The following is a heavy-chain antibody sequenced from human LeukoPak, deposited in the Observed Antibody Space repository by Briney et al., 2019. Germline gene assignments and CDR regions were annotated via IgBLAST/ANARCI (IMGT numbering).Heavy chain of an antibody. CDR2: IKQDGSEK. CDR1: GFTFSSYW. J-gene: IGHJ4*02. Sequence: PGGSLRLSCAASGFTFSSYWMSWVRQAPGKGLEWVANIKQDGSEKYYVDSVKGRFTISRDNAKNSLYLQMNSLRAEDTAVYYCARDLCSWIQLCPLDYWGQGTLVTVSS. V-gene: IGHV3-7*01. CDR3: ARDLCSWIQLCPLDY. D-gene: IGHD5-18*01.